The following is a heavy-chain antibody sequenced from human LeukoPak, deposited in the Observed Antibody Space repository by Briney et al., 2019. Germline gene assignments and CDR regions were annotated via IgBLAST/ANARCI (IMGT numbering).Heavy chain of an antibody. CDR3: ARESSSWYVVPKYYFDY. Sequence: SETLSLTCTVSGDSMSDYYWSWIRQSAGKGLEWIGRIYTSGSTKYNPSLKSRVTMSVDTSKNQFSLKLSSVTAADTAVYYCARESSSWYVVPKYYFDYWGQGTLVTVSS. CDR2: IYTSGST. V-gene: IGHV4-4*07. CDR1: GDSMSDYY. J-gene: IGHJ4*02. D-gene: IGHD6-13*01.